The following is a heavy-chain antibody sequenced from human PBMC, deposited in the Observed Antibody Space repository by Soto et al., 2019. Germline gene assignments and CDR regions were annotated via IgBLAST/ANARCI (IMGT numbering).Heavy chain of an antibody. D-gene: IGHD3-22*01. J-gene: IGHJ4*02. V-gene: IGHV4-59*01. Sequence: SETLSLTCTVSGGSIISGYWSWIRQPPGKGLEWIGYISYSGNTNYNPSLKGRVTMSVDTPKNQFSLNLTSVTAADTAVYYCARAPMVLTRSYFDSWGQGTPVTVSS. CDR2: ISYSGNT. CDR3: ARAPMVLTRSYFDS. CDR1: GGSIISGY.